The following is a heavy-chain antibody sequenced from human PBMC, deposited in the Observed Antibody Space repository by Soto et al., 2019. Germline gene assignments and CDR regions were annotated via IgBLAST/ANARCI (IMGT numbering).Heavy chain of an antibody. CDR1: GFAFSSYA. D-gene: IGHD1-26*01. V-gene: IGHV3-30-3*01. Sequence: GSLRLSCAASGFAFSSYAMHWVRRAPGKGLEWVAVISYDASNKYYADSVKGRFTISRDNAKNSLYLQMNSLRAEDTAVYYCASDRFRGTYYLRGVTYFFEEWGQGAPVTVSS. CDR2: ISYDASNK. J-gene: IGHJ4*02. CDR3: ASDRFRGTYYLRGVTYFFEE.